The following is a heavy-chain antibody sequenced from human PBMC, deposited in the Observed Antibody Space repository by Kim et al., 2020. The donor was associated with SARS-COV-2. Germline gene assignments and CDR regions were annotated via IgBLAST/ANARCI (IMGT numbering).Heavy chain of an antibody. D-gene: IGHD3-10*01. CDR1: GYTFTSYG. CDR2: ISAYNGNT. CDR3: ARSAVPYGSGSYYILSWYFDL. Sequence: ASVKVSCKASGYTFTSYGISWVRQAPGQGLEWMGWISAYNGNTNYAQKLQGRVTMTTDTSTSTAYMELRSLRSDDTAVYYCARSAVPYGSGSYYILSWYFDLWGRGTLVTVSS. J-gene: IGHJ2*01. V-gene: IGHV1-18*04.